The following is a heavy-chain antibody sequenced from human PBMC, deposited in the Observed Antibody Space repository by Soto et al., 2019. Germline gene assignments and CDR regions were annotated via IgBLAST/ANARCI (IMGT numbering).Heavy chain of an antibody. D-gene: IGHD4-17*01. J-gene: IGHJ1*01. CDR3: ARDSLSDYGSEYFQH. Sequence: GGSLRLSCAASGFTFSSYSMNWVRQAPGKGLEWVSSISSSSSYIYYADSVKGRFTISRDNAKNSLYLQMNSLRAEDTAVYYCARDSLSDYGSEYFQHWGQGTLVTVSS. CDR2: ISSSSSYI. CDR1: GFTFSSYS. V-gene: IGHV3-21*01.